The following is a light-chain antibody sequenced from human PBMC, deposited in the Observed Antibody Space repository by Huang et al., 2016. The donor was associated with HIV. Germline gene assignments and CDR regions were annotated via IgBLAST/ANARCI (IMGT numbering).Light chain of an antibody. CDR1: ENISSF. V-gene: IGKV1-39*01. Sequence: DIQMTQSPSSLSASVGDSVSISCRATENISSFLYWYHQKPGTAPRLLISGTSTLQSGVPSRFSGRGSGTDFTLTIRSLQPEDIGTYYCQQSFSTLTFGGGTKVQIK. J-gene: IGKJ4*01. CDR3: QQSFSTLT. CDR2: GTS.